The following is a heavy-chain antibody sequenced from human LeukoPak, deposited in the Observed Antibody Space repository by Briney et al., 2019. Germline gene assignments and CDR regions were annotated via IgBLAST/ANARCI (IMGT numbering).Heavy chain of an antibody. CDR2: ISSSSSTI. D-gene: IGHD6-13*01. Sequence: GGSLRLSCAASGFTFSSYSMNWVRQAPGKGLEWVSYISSSSSTIYYADSVKGRFTISRDNAKNSLYLQMNSLRAEDTAVYYCAGEEMAASSGIRSDVWGKGTTVTVSS. V-gene: IGHV3-48*01. CDR1: GFTFSSYS. CDR3: AGEEMAASSGIRSDV. J-gene: IGHJ6*04.